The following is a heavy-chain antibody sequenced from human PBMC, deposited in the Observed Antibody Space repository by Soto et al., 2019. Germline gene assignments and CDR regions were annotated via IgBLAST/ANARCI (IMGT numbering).Heavy chain of an antibody. CDR3: GKGRSGDVGVFY. J-gene: IGHJ4*02. V-gene: IGHV1-2*02. CDR2: ISPNSGGT. D-gene: IGHD1-26*01. Sequence: QVQLVQSGAEVKKSGASVKISCKASGYSFTGYYIHWVRQAPGQGFEWMGEISPNSGGTKYEQKFQGRVNMTRDTSITTVYMDLSNLSPDDTAVYYCGKGRSGDVGVFYWGQGTLVTVYS. CDR1: GYSFTGYY.